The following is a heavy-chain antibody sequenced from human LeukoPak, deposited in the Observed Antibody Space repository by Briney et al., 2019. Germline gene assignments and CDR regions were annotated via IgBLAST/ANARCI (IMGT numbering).Heavy chain of an antibody. CDR3: ARALIVSIAVAGKARGYFDL. V-gene: IGHV4-34*01. CDR2: INHSGST. D-gene: IGHD6-19*01. CDR1: GGSFSGYY. J-gene: IGHJ2*01. Sequence: KPSETLSLTCAVYGGSFSGYYWSWIRQPPGKGLEWIGEINHSGSTNYNPSLKSRVTISVGTSKNQFSLKLSSVTAADTAVYYCARALIVSIAVAGKARGYFDLWGRGTLVTVSS.